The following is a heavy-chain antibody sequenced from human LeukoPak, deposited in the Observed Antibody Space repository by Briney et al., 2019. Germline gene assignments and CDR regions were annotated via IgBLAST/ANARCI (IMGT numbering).Heavy chain of an antibody. CDR2: MYLSGTT. J-gene: IGHJ4*02. CDR3: ARVRSGYYWYYFDY. CDR1: GDSINSLDL. D-gene: IGHD3-22*01. V-gene: IGHV4-4*02. Sequence: PSGTLSLTCTVSGDSINSLDLWSWVRQPPGKGLEWIGEMYLSGTTHSNPSVKSRVTISIDKSKNQFFLNLSSVTAADTAVYYCARVRSGYYWYYFDYWGQGTLVTVSS.